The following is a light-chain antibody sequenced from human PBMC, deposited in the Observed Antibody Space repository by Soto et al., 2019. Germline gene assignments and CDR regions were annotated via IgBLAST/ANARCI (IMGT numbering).Light chain of an antibody. CDR3: SSYKSSGNYV. Sequence: LTQPASVSGSPVQSIAISCTGSSSDVGGYNYVSWYQHHPGKAPKLMIYDVTNRPSGVSDRSSGSKSGNTASLTISGLQAEDEADYYCSSYKSSGNYVFGTGSKVTVL. CDR1: SSDVGGYNY. J-gene: IGLJ1*01. V-gene: IGLV2-14*03. CDR2: DVT.